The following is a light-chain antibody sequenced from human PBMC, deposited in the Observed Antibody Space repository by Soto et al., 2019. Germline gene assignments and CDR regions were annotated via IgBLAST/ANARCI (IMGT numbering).Light chain of an antibody. CDR3: QQRCNWPPVT. CDR2: DAS. J-gene: IGKJ4*01. V-gene: IGKV3-11*01. CDR1: QSVSGC. Sequence: EILFTQSPATLSLSPGERATLSCRASQSVSGCLAWYQQKPGQAPRLLIYDASNRATGIPARFSGSGSGTDFTLTISSLEPEDFAVYYCQQRCNWPPVTFGGGTKVDI.